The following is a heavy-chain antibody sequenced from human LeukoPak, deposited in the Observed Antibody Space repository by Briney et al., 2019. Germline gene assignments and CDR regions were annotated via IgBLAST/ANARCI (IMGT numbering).Heavy chain of an antibody. Sequence: ASVKVSCKASGGTFSSYAISWVRQAPGQGLEWMGGIIPIFGTANYAQKFQGRVTITADKSTSTAYMELSSLRSEGTAVYYCARGVALAGTGSYYYYMDVWGKGTTVTV. CDR3: ARGVALAGTGSYYYYMDV. CDR1: GGTFSSYA. V-gene: IGHV1-69*06. CDR2: IIPIFGTA. J-gene: IGHJ6*03. D-gene: IGHD6-19*01.